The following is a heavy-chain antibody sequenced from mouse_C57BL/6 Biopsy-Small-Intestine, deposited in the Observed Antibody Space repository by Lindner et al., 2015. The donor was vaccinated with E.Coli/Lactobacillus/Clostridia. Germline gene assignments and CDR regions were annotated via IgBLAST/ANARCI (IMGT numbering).Heavy chain of an antibody. CDR2: IYPYNDGT. D-gene: IGHD2-2*01. V-gene: IGHV1-14*01. Sequence: VQLQESGPELVKPGASVKMSCKASGYSFTSYVMHWVKQMPGQGLEWIGYIYPYNDGTKYNENFKGKATLTSDTSSSTAYMELSRLTSEDSAVYYCAEGNDDALDYWGQGTSVIVSS. CDR3: AEGNDDALDY. J-gene: IGHJ4*01. CDR1: GYSFTSYV.